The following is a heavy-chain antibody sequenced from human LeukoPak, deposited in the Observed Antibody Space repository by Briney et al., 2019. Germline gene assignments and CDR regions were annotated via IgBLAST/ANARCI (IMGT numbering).Heavy chain of an antibody. D-gene: IGHD3-10*01. V-gene: IGHV3-48*01. CDR3: TTVGGYYYGSGSVPGGY. CDR2: ISSGGSLI. Sequence: GGSLRLSCAASGFTFSTSNMNWVRQAPGKGLEWVSYISSGGSLIHYADSVRGRFTISRDNARNSLYLQMNSLKTEDTAVYYCTTVGGYYYGSGSVPGGYWGQGTLVTVSS. CDR1: GFTFSTSN. J-gene: IGHJ4*02.